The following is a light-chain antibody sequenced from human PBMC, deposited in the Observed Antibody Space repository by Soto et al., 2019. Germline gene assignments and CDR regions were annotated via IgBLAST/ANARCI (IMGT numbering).Light chain of an antibody. J-gene: IGLJ1*01. CDR3: AAWDDSIKVHV. V-gene: IGLV1-44*01. Sequence: QSVLTQPPSASGTPGQRVTISCSGSSSNIGSNTVNWYQQLPGTAPKLLIYNNNQRPSGVPDRLSGSKSGTSASLAISGLQYEDEGAYYCAAWDDSIKVHVFGTGTQVTVL. CDR1: SSNIGSNT. CDR2: NNN.